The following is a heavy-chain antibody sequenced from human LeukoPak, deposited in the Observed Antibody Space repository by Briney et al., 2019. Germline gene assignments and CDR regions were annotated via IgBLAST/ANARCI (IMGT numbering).Heavy chain of an antibody. J-gene: IGHJ4*02. Sequence: GGSLRLSCAASGFTFSSYAMHWVRQAPGKGLEWVAVISYDGSNKYYADSVKGRFTISRDNSKNTLYLQMNSLRAEDTAVYHCARDRQLAPADYWGQGTLVTVSS. CDR3: ARDRQLAPADY. D-gene: IGHD6-13*01. V-gene: IGHV3-30-3*01. CDR1: GFTFSSYA. CDR2: ISYDGSNK.